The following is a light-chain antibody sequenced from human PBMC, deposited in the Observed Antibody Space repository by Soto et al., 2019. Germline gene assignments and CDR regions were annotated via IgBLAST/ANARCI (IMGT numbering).Light chain of an antibody. CDR3: QQYNNWPLT. J-gene: IGKJ4*01. V-gene: IGKV3-15*01. CDR2: GAS. Sequence: EIVMTQSPATLSVSPGERATLSCRASQSVSSNLAWYQQKPGQAPRLLICGASTRATGIPARFSGNGSGTEFTLNISSLQSEDFAVYYCQQYNNWPLTFGGGTKVEIK. CDR1: QSVSSN.